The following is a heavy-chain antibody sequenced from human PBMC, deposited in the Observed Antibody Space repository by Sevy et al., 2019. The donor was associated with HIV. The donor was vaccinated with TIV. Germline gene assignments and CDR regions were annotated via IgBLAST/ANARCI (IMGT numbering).Heavy chain of an antibody. J-gene: IGHJ4*02. Sequence: ASVKVSCKASGGTFSSYGISWVRQAPGQGLEWMGGIIPILGTVNYSQKFQGRVTITADESTKTAYMELSSLRSEDTAVYYCARGGGNGWYYFDFWGQETLVTVSS. CDR1: GGTFSSYG. D-gene: IGHD6-19*01. CDR2: IIPILGTV. CDR3: ARGGGNGWYYFDF. V-gene: IGHV1-69*13.